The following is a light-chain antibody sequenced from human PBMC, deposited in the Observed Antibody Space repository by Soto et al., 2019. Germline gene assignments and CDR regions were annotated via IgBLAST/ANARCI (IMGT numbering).Light chain of an antibody. CDR1: SSDVGAYNY. V-gene: IGLV2-8*01. CDR3: SSYGGPNNSNYV. CDR2: EVN. J-gene: IGLJ1*01. Sequence: QSALTQPPSASGSPGQSVTISCTGTSSDVGAYNYVSWYQQHPGKAPKLMIPEVNKRPSGVPDRFSGSKSGNTASLTVSGLQPEDEADYYCSSYGGPNNSNYVFGTGTKLTVL.